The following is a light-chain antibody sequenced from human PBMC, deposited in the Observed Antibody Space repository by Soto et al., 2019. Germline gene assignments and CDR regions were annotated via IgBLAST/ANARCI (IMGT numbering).Light chain of an antibody. V-gene: IGLV2-11*01. CDR3: CSYGGSYTWV. CDR1: SSDVGGYNF. CDR2: DVS. J-gene: IGLJ3*02. Sequence: QSVLTQPRSVSASPGQSVAISCTGTSSDVGGYNFVSWYQQHPGKAPTLMIFDVSQRPSGVPDRFSGSKSGNTASLTISGLQADDEADYYCCSYGGSYTWVFGGGTKVTVL.